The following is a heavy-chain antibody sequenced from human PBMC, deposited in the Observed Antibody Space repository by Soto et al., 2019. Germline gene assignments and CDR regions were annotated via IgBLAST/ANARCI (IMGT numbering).Heavy chain of an antibody. CDR2: ISYSGST. V-gene: IGHV4-31*03. CDR3: ARRAVVAVTGSLDNWLDP. Sequence: SETLSLTCTVSGGSISSGGYYWNWIRQHPGKGLEWIGYISYSGSTYYNPSLKSRVIILVDTSKNQFSLKLSFVTAADTAVYYCARRAVVAVTGSLDNWLDPWGQGILVTVSS. J-gene: IGHJ5*02. D-gene: IGHD2-21*01. CDR1: GGSISSGGYY.